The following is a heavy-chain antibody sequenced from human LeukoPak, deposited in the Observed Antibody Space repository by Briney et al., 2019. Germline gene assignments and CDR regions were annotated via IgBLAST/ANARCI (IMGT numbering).Heavy chain of an antibody. CDR2: IYYSGST. J-gene: IGHJ4*02. CDR3: TREYSSGFGY. CDR1: GGSISSYY. V-gene: IGHV4-59*01. Sequence: SETLSLTCTVSGGSISSYYWSWIRQPPGKGLEWIGYIYYSGSTNYNPSLKSRVTISVDTSKNQFSLKLSSVTAADTAVYYCTREYSSGFGYWGQGTLVTVSS. D-gene: IGHD6-19*01.